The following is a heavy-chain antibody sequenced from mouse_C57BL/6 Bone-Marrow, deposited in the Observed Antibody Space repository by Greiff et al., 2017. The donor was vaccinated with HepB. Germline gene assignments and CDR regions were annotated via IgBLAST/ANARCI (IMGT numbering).Heavy chain of an antibody. J-gene: IGHJ4*01. CDR3: ARLRYDGYYGAKDY. V-gene: IGHV1-81*01. Sequence: VKLQESGAELARPGASVKLSCKASGYTFTSYGISWVKQRTGQGLEWIGEIYPRSGNTYYNEKFKGKATLTADKSSITAFMELRSLTSADSAVYFCARLRYDGYYGAKDYWGQGTSVTVSS. D-gene: IGHD2-3*01. CDR1: GYTFTSYG. CDR2: IYPRSGNT.